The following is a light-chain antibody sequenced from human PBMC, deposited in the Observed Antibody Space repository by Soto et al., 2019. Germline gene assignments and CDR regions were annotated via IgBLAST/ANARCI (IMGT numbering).Light chain of an antibody. V-gene: IGLV2-18*02. J-gene: IGLJ3*02. Sequence: QSALTQLPSVSGSPGQSVTISCTGTSSDVGRYNHVSWFQQPPGTAPKLMIYEVSDRPSGVPDRFSGSKSGNTASLTISGLQAEDEADYYCSSFTTSSTWVFGGGTKLTVL. CDR3: SSFTTSSTWV. CDR1: SSDVGRYNH. CDR2: EVS.